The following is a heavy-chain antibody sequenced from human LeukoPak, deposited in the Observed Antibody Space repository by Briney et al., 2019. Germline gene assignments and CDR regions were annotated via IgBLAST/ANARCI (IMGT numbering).Heavy chain of an antibody. CDR3: SRGPFCGRDYFPIAVDS. CDR1: GFTFGEYA. J-gene: IGHJ4*02. Sequence: GRSLRLSCTAPGFTFGEYAMTWVRQAPGKGLEWLGFIRIQPYGGTADCAASVKGRFTISRDDSKHSAYLQMNSLKTEDTGVYYCSRGPFCGRDYFPIAVDSWGQGTLVTVSS. D-gene: IGHD2-21*02. V-gene: IGHV3-49*04. CDR2: IRIQPYGGTA.